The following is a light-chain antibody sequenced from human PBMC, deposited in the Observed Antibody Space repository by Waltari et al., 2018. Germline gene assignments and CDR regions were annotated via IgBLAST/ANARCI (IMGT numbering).Light chain of an antibody. CDR3: SSYTSSSTWV. V-gene: IGLV2-14*01. CDR2: DVT. J-gene: IGLJ3*02. CDR1: SSAVGSYNY. Sequence: QSALTQPASVSGSPGQSITIPCTGTSSAVGSYNYVSWYQQHPSRAPKPMIYDVTKRPSGVSNRFSGSKSGKTASLTISGLQAEDEADYYCSSYTSSSTWVFGGGTKLTVL.